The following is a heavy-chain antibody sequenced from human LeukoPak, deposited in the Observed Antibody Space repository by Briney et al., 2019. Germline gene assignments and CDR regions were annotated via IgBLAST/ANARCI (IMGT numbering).Heavy chain of an antibody. CDR1: GGSISSYY. J-gene: IGHJ1*01. CDR3: ARRRYYDGSGYLE. Sequence: SETLSLTXTVSGGSISSYYWSWIRQPPGKGLEWIGYIYYSGSTNYNPSLKSRVTMSVDPSNNQFSLNLRSVTAADTALYYCARRRYYDGSGYLEWGQGTLLSVSS. D-gene: IGHD3-22*01. V-gene: IGHV4-59*08. CDR2: IYYSGST.